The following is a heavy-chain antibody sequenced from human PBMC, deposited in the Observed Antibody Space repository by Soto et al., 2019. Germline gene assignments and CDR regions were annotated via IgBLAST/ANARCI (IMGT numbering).Heavy chain of an antibody. V-gene: IGHV3-33*01. CDR3: ARGLRRTMVPLDY. J-gene: IGHJ4*02. CDR1: GFTFSSYG. D-gene: IGHD3-10*01. Sequence: QVQLVESGGGVVQPGRSLRLSCAASGFTFSSYGMHWVRQAPGKGLEWVAVIWYDGSNKYYADSVKGRFTISRDNSKNTLYLQINSLRAEDTAVYYCARGLRRTMVPLDYWGQGTLVTVSS. CDR2: IWYDGSNK.